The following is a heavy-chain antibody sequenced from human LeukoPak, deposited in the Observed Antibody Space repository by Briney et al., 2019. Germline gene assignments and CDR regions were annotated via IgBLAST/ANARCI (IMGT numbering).Heavy chain of an antibody. V-gene: IGHV1-18*01. D-gene: IGHD1-7*01. CDR2: ISAYDGNT. CDR1: GYTFIDYG. J-gene: IGHJ4*02. Sequence: ASVKVSCKASGYTFIDYGISWVRQAPGQGLEWMGRISAYDGNTKYAQKVQDRVTMTTDTSTTTAYMEMRSLRSDDTAVYYCARESRHSWDYEVWGQGTLVTVSS. CDR3: ARESRHSWDYEV.